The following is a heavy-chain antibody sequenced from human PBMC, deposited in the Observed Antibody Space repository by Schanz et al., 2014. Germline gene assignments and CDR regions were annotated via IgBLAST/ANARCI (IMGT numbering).Heavy chain of an antibody. D-gene: IGHD6-19*01. CDR2: ISGSTTTV. Sequence: QVQLLESGGGVVQPGRSLRLSCAASGLTFSDYFMSWIRQAPGKGLEWISYISGSTTTVYYADSVKDRFTVSRDNANNSVYLQMNSLRGEDTAVYYCASGQWVVHDYGGQGTLVTVSS. CDR3: ASGQWVVHDY. CDR1: GLTFSDYF. V-gene: IGHV3-11*01. J-gene: IGHJ4*02.